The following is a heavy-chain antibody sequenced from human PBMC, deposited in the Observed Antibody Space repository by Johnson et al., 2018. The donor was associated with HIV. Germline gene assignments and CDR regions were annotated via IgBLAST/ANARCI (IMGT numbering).Heavy chain of an antibody. Sequence: VQLVESGGGLIQPGGSLRLSCAASGFTVSSNYMSWVRQAPGKGLEWVSVIYSGGTTYYADSVKGRFTISRDNSKNTLYLQMNSLRAEDTAVYYCARDRSTPQPYYYDSSGYRGYSAFDIWGQGTMVTVSS. CDR1: GFTVSSNY. V-gene: IGHV3-66*03. J-gene: IGHJ3*02. D-gene: IGHD3-22*01. CDR3: ARDRSTPQPYYYDSSGYRGYSAFDI. CDR2: IYSGGTT.